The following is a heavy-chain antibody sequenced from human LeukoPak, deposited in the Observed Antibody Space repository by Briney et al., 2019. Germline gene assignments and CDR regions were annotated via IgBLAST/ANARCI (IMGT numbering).Heavy chain of an antibody. Sequence: ASVKVSCKASGYTFTTYYMYWVRQAPGQGLEWMGIINPSGGSTSYAQKFQGRVTMTRDTSTSTVYMEPSSLRSEDTAVYYCARGGRITMVRGVIIGEKYYFDYWGQGTLVTVSS. V-gene: IGHV1-46*01. J-gene: IGHJ4*02. CDR1: GYTFTTYY. CDR2: INPSGGST. CDR3: ARGGRITMVRGVIIGEKYYFDY. D-gene: IGHD3-10*01.